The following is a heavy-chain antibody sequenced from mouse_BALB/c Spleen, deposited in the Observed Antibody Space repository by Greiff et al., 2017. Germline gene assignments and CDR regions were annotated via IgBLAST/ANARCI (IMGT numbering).Heavy chain of an antibody. CDR2: INPYNGDT. J-gene: IGHJ2*01. V-gene: IGHV1-20*02. CDR1: GYSFTGYF. CDR3: ARTYYVLFDY. Sequence: VQLQQSGPELVKPGASVKISCKASGYSFTGYFMNWVMQSHGKSLEWIGRINPYNGDTFYNQKFKGKATLTVDKSSSTAHMELRSLASEDSAVYYCARTYYVLFDYWGQGTTLTVSS. D-gene: IGHD1-1*01.